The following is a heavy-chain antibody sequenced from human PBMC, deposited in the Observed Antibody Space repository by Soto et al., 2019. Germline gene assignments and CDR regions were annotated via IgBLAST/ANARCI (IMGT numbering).Heavy chain of an antibody. D-gene: IGHD3-16*02. CDR2: IKSKTDGGTT. Sequence: GGSLRLSCAASGFTFSNAWMNWVRQAPGKGLEWVGRIKSKTDGGTTDYAAPVKGRFTISREDSKNTLYLQMNSLKTEDTAVYYCTRGNLGELSLAWGQGTLVTVSS. J-gene: IGHJ5*02. V-gene: IGHV3-15*07. CDR3: TRGNLGELSLA. CDR1: GFTFSNAW.